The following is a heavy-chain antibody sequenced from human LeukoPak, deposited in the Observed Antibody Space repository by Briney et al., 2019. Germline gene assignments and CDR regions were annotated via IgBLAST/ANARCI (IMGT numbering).Heavy chain of an antibody. J-gene: IGHJ4*02. D-gene: IGHD1-26*01. Sequence: GGSLRLSCAASEFTFDNYAMSWVRQAPGKGLEWVSVISGSGYYSYYADSEKGRFTVSRDNSKTTLYLQMNSLRADDTAVYYCAKGGPTGSNYFDFWGQGTLVTVSS. CDR3: AKGGPTGSNYFDF. V-gene: IGHV3-23*01. CDR1: EFTFDNYA. CDR2: ISGSGYYS.